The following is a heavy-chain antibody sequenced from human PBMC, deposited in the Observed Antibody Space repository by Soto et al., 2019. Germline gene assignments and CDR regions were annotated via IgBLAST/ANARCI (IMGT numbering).Heavy chain of an antibody. CDR2: IIPILGIA. V-gene: IGHV1-69*02. CDR3: ARVRGSRGFDY. CDR1: GGTFSSYT. J-gene: IGHJ4*02. Sequence: QVQLVQSGAEVKKPGSSVKVSCKASGGTFSSYTISWVRQAPGQGLEWMGRIIPILGIANYAQKFQGRVTITADNSTNTAYMELSSLRSEDTALYYCARVRGSRGFDYWGQGTLVTVSS. D-gene: IGHD3-10*01.